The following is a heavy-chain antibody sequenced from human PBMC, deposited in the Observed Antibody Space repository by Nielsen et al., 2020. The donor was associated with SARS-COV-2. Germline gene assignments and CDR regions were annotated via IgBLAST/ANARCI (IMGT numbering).Heavy chain of an antibody. CDR2: IYYSGST. CDR3: AKYYYSGLDV. J-gene: IGHJ6*02. CDR1: GGSISSYY. Sequence: SETLSLTCTVSGGSISSYYWSWIRQPPGKGLEWIGYIYYSGSTNYNPSLKSRATISVDTSKNQLSLKLSSVTAADTAVYYCAKYYYSGLDVWGQGTTVTVSS. V-gene: IGHV4-59*01.